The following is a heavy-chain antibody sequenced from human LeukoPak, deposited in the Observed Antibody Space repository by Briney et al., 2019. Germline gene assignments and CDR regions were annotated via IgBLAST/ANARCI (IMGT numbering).Heavy chain of an antibody. CDR2: INPNSGGT. J-gene: IGHJ6*02. CDR1: GYTFTGYY. CDR3: ARDIAAAGTNYYYGMDV. Sequence: ASVKVSCKASGYTFTGYYTHWVRQAPGQGLEWMGWINPNSGGTNYAQKFQGWVTMTRDTSISTAYMELSRLRSDDTAVYYCARDIAAAGTNYYYGMDVWGQGTTVTVSS. D-gene: IGHD6-13*01. V-gene: IGHV1-2*04.